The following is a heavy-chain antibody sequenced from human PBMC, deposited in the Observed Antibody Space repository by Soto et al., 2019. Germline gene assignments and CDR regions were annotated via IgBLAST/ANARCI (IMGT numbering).Heavy chain of an antibody. CDR3: ARALDFWSAYFDY. J-gene: IGHJ4*02. CDR1: GYTFTSYA. V-gene: IGHV1-3*01. Sequence: ASVKVSCKASGYTFTSYAMHWVRQAPGQRLEWMGWINAGNGNTKYYADSVKGRFTISRDNSKNTLYLQMNSLRTEDTAVYYCARALDFWSAYFDYWGQGSLVTVS. CDR2: INAGNGNT. D-gene: IGHD3-3*01.